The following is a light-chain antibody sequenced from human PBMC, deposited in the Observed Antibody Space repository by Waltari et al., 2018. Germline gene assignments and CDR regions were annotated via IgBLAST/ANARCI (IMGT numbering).Light chain of an antibody. J-gene: IGKJ2*01. CDR2: DAF. CDR3: QQYGDSPYT. Sequence: EVVLTQSPDTLSLSPGERATLSCGASQSVISNYLAWYQQRPGQAPRLLIYDAFRRNTGIPDKYSGSGSGTDFTLTISRLEPEDFAVYYCQQYGDSPYTFGQGTKVEIK. V-gene: IGKV3-20*01. CDR1: QSVISNY.